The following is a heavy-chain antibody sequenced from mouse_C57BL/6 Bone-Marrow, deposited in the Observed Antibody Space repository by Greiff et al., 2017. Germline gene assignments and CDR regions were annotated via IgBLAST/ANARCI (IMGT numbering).Heavy chain of an antibody. Sequence: QVQLQQSGAELARPGASVKLSCKASGYTFTSYGISWVKQRTGQGLEWIGAIYPRSGNTYYNEKFKGKATLTADKSSSTAYMELRSLTSEDSAVYFCARENWPYAMDYWGQGTSVTVSS. CDR1: GYTFTSYG. CDR3: ARENWPYAMDY. J-gene: IGHJ4*01. CDR2: IYPRSGNT. D-gene: IGHD4-1*01. V-gene: IGHV1-81*01.